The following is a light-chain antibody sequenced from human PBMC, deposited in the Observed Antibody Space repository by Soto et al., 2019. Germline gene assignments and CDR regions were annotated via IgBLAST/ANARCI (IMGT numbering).Light chain of an antibody. V-gene: IGKV1-39*01. J-gene: IGKJ1*01. Sequence: DIQMTQSPSSLSDSVGDRVTITCLASQSISSYLNWYQQKPGKAPKLLIYAASSLQSRVPSRFNGSGSGTDFTLTISSLQPEDFATYYCQQSYSTSWTFGQGSKVDI. CDR1: QSISSY. CDR3: QQSYSTSWT. CDR2: AAS.